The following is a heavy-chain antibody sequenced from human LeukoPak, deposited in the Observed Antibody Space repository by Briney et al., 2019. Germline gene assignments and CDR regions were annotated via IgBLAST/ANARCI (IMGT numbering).Heavy chain of an antibody. V-gene: IGHV4-34*01. CDR2: INHSGST. D-gene: IGHD1-26*01. Sequence: SETLSLTCAVYGGSFSGYYWSWIRQPPGKGLEWIGEINHSGSTNYNPSLKSRVTISVDTSKNQFSLKLSSVTAADTAVYYCARGTWALLSAYYFDYWGQGTLVTVSS. CDR1: GGSFSGYY. CDR3: ARGTWALLSAYYFDY. J-gene: IGHJ4*02.